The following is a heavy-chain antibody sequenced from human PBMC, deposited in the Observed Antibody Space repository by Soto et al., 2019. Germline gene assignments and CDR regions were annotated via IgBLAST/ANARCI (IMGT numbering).Heavy chain of an antibody. CDR2: INHSGST. J-gene: IGHJ4*02. Sequence: SETLSLTCAVYGGSFSGYYWSWIRQPPGKGLEWIGEINHSGSTNYNPSLKSRVTISVDTSKNQFSLKLSSVTAADTAVYYCASAQGGGGTLYYFDYWGQGTLVTVSS. V-gene: IGHV4-34*01. CDR3: ASAQGGGGTLYYFDY. D-gene: IGHD3-16*01. CDR1: GGSFSGYY.